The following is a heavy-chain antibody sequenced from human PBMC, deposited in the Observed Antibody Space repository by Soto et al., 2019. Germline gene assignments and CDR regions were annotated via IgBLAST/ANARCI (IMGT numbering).Heavy chain of an antibody. J-gene: IGHJ5*02. CDR3: ARDNKLARKGTGRTIDP. CDR2: IYYSGST. CDR1: GGSVSSGSYY. Sequence: SETLSLTCTVSGGSVSSGSYYWSWIRQPPGKGLEWIGYIYYSGSTNYNPSLKSRVTISVDTSKNQFSLKLSSVTAADTAVYYCARDNKLARKGTGRTIDPWGQGTLVTVSS. V-gene: IGHV4-61*01. D-gene: IGHD2-8*01.